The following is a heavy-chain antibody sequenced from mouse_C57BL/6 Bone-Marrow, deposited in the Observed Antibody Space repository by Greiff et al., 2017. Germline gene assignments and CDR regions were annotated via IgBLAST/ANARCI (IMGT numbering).Heavy chain of an antibody. Sequence: QVQLQQPGAELVKPGASVKLSCKASGYTFTSYWMHWVKQRPGQGLEWIGMINPNSGSTNYNEKFKSKATLTVDKSSSTAYMKLSSLTSDDSAVYYCGYDYDGYAMDYWGQGTTVTVSS. V-gene: IGHV1-64*01. J-gene: IGHJ4*01. CDR3: GYDYDGYAMDY. D-gene: IGHD2-4*01. CDR1: GYTFTSYW. CDR2: INPNSGST.